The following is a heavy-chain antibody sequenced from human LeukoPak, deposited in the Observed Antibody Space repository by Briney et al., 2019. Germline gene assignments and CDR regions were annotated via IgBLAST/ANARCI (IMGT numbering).Heavy chain of an antibody. Sequence: PSETLSLTCTVSGGSINSRSCYWGWIRQPPGKGLEWIGSIYYSGSTYYNPSLKSRVTISVDTSKNQFSLKLSSVTAADTAVYYCARDFNTYGSGYFDYWGQGTLVTVSS. J-gene: IGHJ4*02. CDR3: ARDFNTYGSGYFDY. D-gene: IGHD5-18*01. CDR2: IYYSGST. V-gene: IGHV4-39*07. CDR1: GGSINSRSCY.